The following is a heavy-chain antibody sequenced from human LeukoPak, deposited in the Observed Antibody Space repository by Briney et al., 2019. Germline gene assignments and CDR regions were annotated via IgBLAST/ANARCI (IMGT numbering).Heavy chain of an antibody. D-gene: IGHD3-10*01. CDR1: GGSISSSNW. CDR3: ASRLWFGELSYSFDY. V-gene: IGHV4-4*02. Sequence: PSGTLSLTCAVSGGSISSSNWWSWVRQPPGKGLEWIGEIYHSGSTNYNPSLKSRVTISVDKSKNQFSLKLSSVTAADTAVYYCASRLWFGELSYSFDYWGQGTLVTVSS. J-gene: IGHJ4*02. CDR2: IYHSGST.